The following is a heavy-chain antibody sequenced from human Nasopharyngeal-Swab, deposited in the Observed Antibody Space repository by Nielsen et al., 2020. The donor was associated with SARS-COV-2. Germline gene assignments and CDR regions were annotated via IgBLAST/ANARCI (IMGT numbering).Heavy chain of an antibody. Sequence: ASVKVSCKASGYTFTSYYMHWVRQAPGQGLEWMGIFNPSGSSTSYAQKFQGRVTMTRDTSTSTVYMELSSLRSEDTAVYYCARGGIPPPFRSYFDYWGQGTLVTVSS. CDR1: GYTFTSYY. J-gene: IGHJ4*02. D-gene: IGHD2-21*01. CDR2: FNPSGSST. V-gene: IGHV1-46*01. CDR3: ARGGIPPPFRSYFDY.